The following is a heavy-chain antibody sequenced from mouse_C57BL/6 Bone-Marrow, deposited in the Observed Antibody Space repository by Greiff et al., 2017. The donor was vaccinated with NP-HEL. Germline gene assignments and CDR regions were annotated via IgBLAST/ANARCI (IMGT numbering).Heavy chain of an antibody. J-gene: IGHJ4*01. V-gene: IGHV5-16*01. D-gene: IGHD2-4*01. CDR1: GFTFSDYY. Sequence: EVKLVESEGCLVQPGSSMKLSCTTSGFTFSDYYMAWVRPVPEKGLDLVANIIYDCSSTYYLDSLKRRFIISRDNAKNMLYLQMSSRKAEDTATYYCARGGGLRRRTYAMDYRGQGTSATVSS. CDR3: ARGGGLRRRTYAMDY. CDR2: IIYDCSST.